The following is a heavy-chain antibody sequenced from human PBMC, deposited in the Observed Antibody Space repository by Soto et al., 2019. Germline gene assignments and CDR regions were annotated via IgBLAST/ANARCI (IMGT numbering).Heavy chain of an antibody. J-gene: IGHJ4*02. CDR1: GGSISSYC. CDR3: ARLTMYKYYFDY. D-gene: IGHD3-10*02. Sequence: SETLSLTCTVSGGSISSYCWSWIRQPPGKGLEWIGYIYYSGSTNYNPSLKSRVTISVDTSKNQFSLKLSSVTAADTAVYYCARLTMYKYYFDYWGQGTLVTAPQ. CDR2: IYYSGST. V-gene: IGHV4-59*01.